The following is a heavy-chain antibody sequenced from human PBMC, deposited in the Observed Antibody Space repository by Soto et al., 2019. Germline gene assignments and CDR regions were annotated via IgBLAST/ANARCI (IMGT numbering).Heavy chain of an antibody. Sequence: SQTLSLTCAISGDSVSSNSAAWNWIRQSPSRGLEWLGRTYYRSKWYYGYAVSVKSRIAINPDTSKNQFSLQLNSVTPEDTAVYYCARMHSSSSSDIDVWGQGTMVTVSS. J-gene: IGHJ6*02. CDR1: GDSVSSNSAA. CDR2: TYYRSKWYY. V-gene: IGHV6-1*01. D-gene: IGHD6-6*01. CDR3: ARMHSSSSSDIDV.